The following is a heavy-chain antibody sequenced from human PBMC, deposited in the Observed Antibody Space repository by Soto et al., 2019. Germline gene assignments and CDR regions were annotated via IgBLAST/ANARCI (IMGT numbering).Heavy chain of an antibody. CDR2: ISYDGSNK. CDR3: AKASRWITIFGVALLNYYYGMDV. J-gene: IGHJ6*02. V-gene: IGHV3-30*18. CDR1: GFTFSSYG. Sequence: QVQLVESGGGVVQPGRSLRLSCAASGFTFSSYGMHWVRQAPGKGLEWVAVISYDGSNKYYADSVKGRFTISRDNSKNTLYLQMNSLRAEDTAVYYCAKASRWITIFGVALLNYYYGMDVWGQGTTVTVSS. D-gene: IGHD3-3*01.